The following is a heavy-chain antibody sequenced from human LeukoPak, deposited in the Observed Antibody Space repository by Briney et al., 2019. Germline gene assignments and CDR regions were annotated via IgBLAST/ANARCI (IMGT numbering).Heavy chain of an antibody. CDR2: INHSGST. J-gene: IGHJ6*02. V-gene: IGHV4-34*01. CDR1: GGSFSGYY. CDR3: ARHISVDFWRYYYGMDV. D-gene: IGHD3-3*01. Sequence: SETLSLTCAVYGGSFSGYYWSWIRQPPGKGLEWIGEINHSGSTYYNPSLKSRVTISVDTSKNQFSLKLSSVTAADTAVYYCARHISVDFWRYYYGMDVWGQGTTVTVSS.